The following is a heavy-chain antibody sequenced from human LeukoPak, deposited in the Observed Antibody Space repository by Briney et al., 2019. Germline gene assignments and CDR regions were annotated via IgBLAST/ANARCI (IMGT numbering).Heavy chain of an antibody. V-gene: IGHV3-21*01. J-gene: IGHJ4*02. CDR3: AREVVGGYFDY. CDR2: ISSSSSYT. D-gene: IGHD2-15*01. CDR1: GFTLSSYT. Sequence: GGSLRLSCAASGFTLSSYTMNWVRQAPGKGLEWVSSISSSSSYTYYADSVKGRFTISRDNAKNSLYLQMNSLRAEDTAVYYCAREVVGGYFDYWGEGTLVTVSS.